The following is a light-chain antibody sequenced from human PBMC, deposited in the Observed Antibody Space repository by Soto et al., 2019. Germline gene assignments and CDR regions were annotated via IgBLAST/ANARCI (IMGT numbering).Light chain of an antibody. CDR2: AAD. CDR3: QQSYDRPWT. J-gene: IGKJ1*01. V-gene: IGKV1-39*01. Sequence: DIQMTQSPSSLSASVGDTVTITCRASQSITNYLTWFQQKPGKAPSLLIFAADNLQDGVPSRFSGSGSGRDFSLTISSLQPEDFATYYCQQSYDRPWTFGQGTKVEIK. CDR1: QSITNY.